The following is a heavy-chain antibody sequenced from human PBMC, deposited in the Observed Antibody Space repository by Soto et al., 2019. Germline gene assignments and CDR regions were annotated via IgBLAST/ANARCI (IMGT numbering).Heavy chain of an antibody. V-gene: IGHV3-23*01. D-gene: IGHD2-2*02. CDR2: MTSVGYHT. CDR1: GFAFSNNA. Sequence: PGGSLRLSCSASGFAFSNNAMNWVRQAPGKGLEWVSAMTSVGYHTFYADSVKGRFTISRDNSKNTLYLQMDSLKVEDTAVYYCAKVSPTCTYNNCYSLFYFDSWGQGTLVTVSS. CDR3: AKVSPTCTYNNCYSLFYFDS. J-gene: IGHJ4*02.